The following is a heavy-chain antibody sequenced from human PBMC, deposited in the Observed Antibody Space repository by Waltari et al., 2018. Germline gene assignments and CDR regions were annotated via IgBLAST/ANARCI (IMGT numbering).Heavy chain of an antibody. CDR3: ARGGGDYPRNWFDP. Sequence: QVHLQESGSGLVKPSETLSLTCTVSGGSITSDYWSWIRQSPGKGLEWIGYIYDSGNTNYNPSLKSRVTISVDTSKNQFSLKLAPVTAADTAVYYCARGGGDYPRNWFDPWGQGTLVTVSS. J-gene: IGHJ5*02. CDR1: GGSITSDY. D-gene: IGHD4-17*01. CDR2: IYDSGNT. V-gene: IGHV4-59*01.